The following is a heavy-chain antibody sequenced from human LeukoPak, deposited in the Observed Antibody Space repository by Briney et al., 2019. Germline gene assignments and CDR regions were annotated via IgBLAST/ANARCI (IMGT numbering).Heavy chain of an antibody. Sequence: PGRSLRLSCAASGFTFSSYAMHWVRQAPGKGLEWVAVISYDGSNKYYADSVKGRFTISRDNSKNTLYLQMNSLRAEDTAVYYCASGVYWGQGTLVTVPS. CDR2: ISYDGSNK. J-gene: IGHJ4*02. V-gene: IGHV3-30-3*01. CDR1: GFTFSSYA. D-gene: IGHD3-16*01. CDR3: ASGVY.